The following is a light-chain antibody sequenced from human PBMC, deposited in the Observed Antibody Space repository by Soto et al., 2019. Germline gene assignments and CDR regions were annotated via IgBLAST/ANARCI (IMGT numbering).Light chain of an antibody. CDR2: EVS. Sequence: QSVLTQPASVSGSPGQSSTISYTGTSSDVGGYNYVSWYQQHPGKAPKLMIYEVSNRPSGVSNRFSGSKSGNTASLTISGLQAEDEADYYCSSYTSSSTPYVVFGGGTKLTVL. CDR3: SSYTSSSTPYVV. V-gene: IGLV2-14*01. J-gene: IGLJ2*01. CDR1: SSDVGGYNY.